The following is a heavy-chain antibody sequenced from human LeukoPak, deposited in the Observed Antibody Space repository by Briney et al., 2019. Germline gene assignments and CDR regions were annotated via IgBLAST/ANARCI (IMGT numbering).Heavy chain of an antibody. V-gene: IGHV3-33*06. D-gene: IGHD6-13*01. CDR2: IWYDGSNK. CDR3: AKDSPPIAAAATNYFDY. Sequence: GGSLRLSCEASGFTLSSYSLHWVRQAPGKGLEWVAVIWYDGSNKYYADSVKGRFTISRDNSKNTLYLQMNSLRAEDTAVYYCAKDSPPIAAAATNYFDYWGQGTLVTVSS. CDR1: GFTLSSYS. J-gene: IGHJ4*02.